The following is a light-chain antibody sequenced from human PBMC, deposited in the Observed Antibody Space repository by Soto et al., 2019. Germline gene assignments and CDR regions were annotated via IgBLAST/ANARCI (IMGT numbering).Light chain of an antibody. CDR1: QSTSRW. J-gene: IGKJ2*01. Sequence: DIPMTQSPSTLSASVGDRVTITCRASQSTSRWLAWYQQKPGKAPKLLIYKTSTLESGVPSRFSGSGGGTEFTLTIGCLQPDDFATYYCQQYSSYSYTFGQGTKLEIK. CDR2: KTS. V-gene: IGKV1-5*03. CDR3: QQYSSYSYT.